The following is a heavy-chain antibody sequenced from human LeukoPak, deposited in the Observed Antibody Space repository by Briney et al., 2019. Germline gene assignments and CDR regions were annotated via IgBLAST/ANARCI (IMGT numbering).Heavy chain of an antibody. CDR1: GYTFTSYY. J-gene: IGHJ6*02. CDR3: ARELYVDKLISHYYGMDI. V-gene: IGHV1-69*08. Sequence: LVASVKVSCKASGYTFTSYYMHWVRQAPGQRLEWMGRIVPLIDTVTYAQNFQGRLSITADKSSDTAHMELSGLRSDDTAVYYCARELYVDKLISHYYGMDIWGQGTPVTVSS. CDR2: IVPLIDTV. D-gene: IGHD5-12*01.